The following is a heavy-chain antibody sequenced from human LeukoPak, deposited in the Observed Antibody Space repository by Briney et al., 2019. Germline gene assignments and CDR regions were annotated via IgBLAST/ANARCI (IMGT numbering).Heavy chain of an antibody. CDR1: GFTFSNYG. V-gene: IGHV3-33*06. D-gene: IGHD2/OR15-2a*01. CDR2: IWSDGGNK. Sequence: GGSLRLSCVAAGFTFSNYGMHWVRQAPGKGLEWVAVIWSDGGNKFYRDSVKGRFTISRDNSKNTLYLQMNSLSAEDTAVYYCAKGSTTFDYWGQGTLVTVSS. J-gene: IGHJ4*02. CDR3: AKGSTTFDY.